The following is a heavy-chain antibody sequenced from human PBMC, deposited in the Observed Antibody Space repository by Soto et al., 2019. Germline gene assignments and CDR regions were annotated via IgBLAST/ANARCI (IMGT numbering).Heavy chain of an antibody. J-gene: IGHJ4*02. V-gene: IGHV3-33*01. Sequence: QVQLVESGGGVVQPGRSLRLSCAASGFTFSSYGMHWVRQAPGKGLEWVAVIWYDGSNKYYADSVKGRFTISRDNSKNTRYLQMNGLRAEDTAVYYCARDYYDILPGYYNGGVDYWGQGTLVTVSS. D-gene: IGHD3-9*01. CDR2: IWYDGSNK. CDR1: GFTFSSYG. CDR3: ARDYYDILPGYYNGGVDY.